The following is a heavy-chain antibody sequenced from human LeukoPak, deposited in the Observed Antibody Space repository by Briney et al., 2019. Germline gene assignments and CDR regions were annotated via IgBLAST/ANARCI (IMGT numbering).Heavy chain of an antibody. V-gene: IGHV4-59*01. CDR2: IYFSGST. J-gene: IGHJ4*02. D-gene: IGHD1-26*01. Sequence: PSETLSLTCTLSGDSISSYFWSWIRQPPGKGLEWIGYIYFSGSTNYNPSLKSRVTISVDTSKNQFSLKLSSVTAADTAVYYCASAVIVGAIDYWGQGTLVTVSS. CDR3: ASAVIVGAIDY. CDR1: GDSISSYF.